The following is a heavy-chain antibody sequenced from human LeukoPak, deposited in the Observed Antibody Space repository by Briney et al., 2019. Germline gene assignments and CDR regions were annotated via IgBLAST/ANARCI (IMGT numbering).Heavy chain of an antibody. CDR3: ARGGYILTTNWFDP. V-gene: IGHV3-11*01. CDR1: GFTFSDFY. Sequence: GGSLRLSCAASGFTFSDFYMTWIRQAPGEGLEWVSYISGSAGTICYADSVKGRFTISRDNAKNSLYLQMNSLRAEDTAMYYCARGGYILTTNWFDPWGQGTLVTVSS. CDR2: ISGSAGTI. D-gene: IGHD3-9*01. J-gene: IGHJ5*02.